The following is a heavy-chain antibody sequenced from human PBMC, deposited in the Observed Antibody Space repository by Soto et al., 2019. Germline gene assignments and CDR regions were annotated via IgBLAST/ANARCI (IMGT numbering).Heavy chain of an antibody. J-gene: IGHJ5*02. D-gene: IGHD6-6*01. CDR3: ERDRSIEALNPLDT. Sequence: LSLTCTVSGGSISSYYWSWIRQPAGKGLEWIGRIYTSGSTNYNPSLKSRVTMSVDTSKNQFSLKLSSVTAADTAVYYCERDRSIEALNPLDTWGQGTLVTVSS. V-gene: IGHV4-4*07. CDR1: GGSISSYY. CDR2: IYTSGST.